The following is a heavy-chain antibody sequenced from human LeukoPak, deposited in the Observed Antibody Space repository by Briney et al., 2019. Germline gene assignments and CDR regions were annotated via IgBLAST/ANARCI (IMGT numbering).Heavy chain of an antibody. V-gene: IGHV1-69*13. Sequence: ASVKVSCKASGGTFSSYAISWVRQAPGQGLESMGGIIPIFGTANYAQKFQGRVTITADESTSTAYMELSSLRSEDTAVYYCARVGGSLAGSFDYWGQGTLVTVSS. CDR2: IIPIFGTA. J-gene: IGHJ4*02. CDR3: ARVGGSLAGSFDY. D-gene: IGHD6-19*01. CDR1: GGTFSSYA.